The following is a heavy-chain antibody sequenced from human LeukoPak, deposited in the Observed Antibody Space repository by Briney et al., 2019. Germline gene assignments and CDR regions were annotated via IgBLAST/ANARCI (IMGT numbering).Heavy chain of an antibody. CDR3: ARLGVTTVTRRSWFDP. V-gene: IGHV4-59*05. J-gene: IGHJ5*02. Sequence: SETLSLTCTVSGGSISSYYWSWIRQPPGKGLEWIGSIYYSGSTYYNPSLKSRVTISVDTSKNQFSLKLSSVTAADTAVYYCARLGVTTVTRRSWFDPWGQGTLVTVSS. CDR2: IYYSGST. D-gene: IGHD4-17*01. CDR1: GGSISSYY.